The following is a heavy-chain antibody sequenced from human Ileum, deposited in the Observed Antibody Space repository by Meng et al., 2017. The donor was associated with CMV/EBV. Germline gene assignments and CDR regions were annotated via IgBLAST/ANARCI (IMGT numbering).Heavy chain of an antibody. CDR2: ITGSGSRI. J-gene: IGHJ4*02. Sequence: GESLKISCAASGFTFSNYEMNWVRQAPGKGLEWVSCITGSGSRIYYADSVKGRFTISRDNAKKSLYLQMNSLRAEDTAVYYCARDCGGDSEEAWGQGTLVTVSS. CDR1: GFTFSNYE. D-gene: IGHD4-23*01. V-gene: IGHV3-48*03. CDR3: ARDCGGDSEEA.